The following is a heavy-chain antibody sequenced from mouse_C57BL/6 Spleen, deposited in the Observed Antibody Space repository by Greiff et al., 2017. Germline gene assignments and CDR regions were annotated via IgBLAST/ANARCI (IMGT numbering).Heavy chain of an antibody. D-gene: IGHD2-3*01. Sequence: QVQLQQSGPELVKPGASVKISCKASGYAFSSSWMNWVKQRPGKGLEWIGRIYPGDGDTNYNGKFKGKATLTADKSSSTAYMHLSSLASEDSAVSFCASSIVYFAYWGRGTTLPVSS. CDR2: IYPGDGDT. CDR1: GYAFSSSW. V-gene: IGHV1-82*01. J-gene: IGHJ2*01. CDR3: ASSIVYFAY.